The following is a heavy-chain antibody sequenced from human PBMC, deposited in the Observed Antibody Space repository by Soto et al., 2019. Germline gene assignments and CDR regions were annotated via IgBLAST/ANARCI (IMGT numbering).Heavy chain of an antibody. CDR1: GHSVSSNSAA. Sequence: SQTLSLTCAISGHSVSSNSAAWNWIRQSPSRGLEWLGRTYYRSKWYNDYAVSVKSRITINPDTSKNQFSLQLNSVTPEDTAVYYCARDLAVGGHILRYYYGMDVWGQGTTVTVSS. J-gene: IGHJ6*02. V-gene: IGHV6-1*01. D-gene: IGHD6-19*01. CDR3: ARDLAVGGHILRYYYGMDV. CDR2: TYYRSKWYN.